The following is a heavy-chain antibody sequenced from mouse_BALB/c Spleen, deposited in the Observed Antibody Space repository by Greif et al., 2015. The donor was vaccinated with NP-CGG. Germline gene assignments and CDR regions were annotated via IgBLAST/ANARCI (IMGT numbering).Heavy chain of an antibody. J-gene: IGHJ4*01. CDR3: TKSPYGYDGGYAMDY. CDR1: GYTFTDYE. D-gene: IGHD2-2*01. V-gene: IGHV1-15*01. Sequence: VQLQQSGAELVRPGASVTLSCKASGYTFTDYEMHWVKQTPVHGLEWIGAIDPETGGTAYNQKFKGKATLTADKSSSTAYMELRSLTSEDSAVYYCTKSPYGYDGGYAMDYWGQGTSVTVSS. CDR2: IDPETGGT.